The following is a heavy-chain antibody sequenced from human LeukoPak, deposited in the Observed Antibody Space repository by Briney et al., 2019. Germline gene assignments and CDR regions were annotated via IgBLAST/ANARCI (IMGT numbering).Heavy chain of an antibody. V-gene: IGHV3-53*04. D-gene: IGHD6-19*01. CDR2: IYSGGST. Sequence: GGSLRLSCAASGFTVSSNYMSWVRQAPGKGLEWVSVIYSGGSTYYADSVKGRFTISRHNSKNMLYLQMNSLRAEDTAVYYCARDEGGSGRTGGFDYWGQGTLVTVSS. CDR3: ARDEGGSGRTGGFDY. CDR1: GFTVSSNY. J-gene: IGHJ4*02.